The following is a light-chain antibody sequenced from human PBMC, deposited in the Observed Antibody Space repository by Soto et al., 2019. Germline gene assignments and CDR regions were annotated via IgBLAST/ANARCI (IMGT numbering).Light chain of an antibody. CDR1: QGIGVY. Sequence: DIQMTQSPSSLSASLGDRVTITCRASQGIGVYLAWFQQKPGKVPKLLIYAASALESGVPSRFSGSGSGTDFTLTISSLQPEDFATYYCQKYNNAPLTFGGGTKVEIK. J-gene: IGKJ4*01. V-gene: IGKV1-27*01. CDR3: QKYNNAPLT. CDR2: AAS.